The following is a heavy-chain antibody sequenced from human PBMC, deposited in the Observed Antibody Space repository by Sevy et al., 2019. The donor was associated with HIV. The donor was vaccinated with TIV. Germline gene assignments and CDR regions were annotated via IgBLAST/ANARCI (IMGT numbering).Heavy chain of an antibody. V-gene: IGHV3-21*06. CDR2: ISSSSNFV. D-gene: IGHD3-22*01. CDR3: ARPYRTDPFYYSGSGGYYYPSYFDY. CDR1: GFPFSSYD. Sequence: GGSLRLSCTASGFPFSSYDMNWVRQAPGQGLEWISSISSSSNFVYQADSVKGRFTISRDNAKNSLYLQMNSLRAEDTAVYYCARPYRTDPFYYSGSGGYYYPSYFDYWGQGTLVTVSS. J-gene: IGHJ4*02.